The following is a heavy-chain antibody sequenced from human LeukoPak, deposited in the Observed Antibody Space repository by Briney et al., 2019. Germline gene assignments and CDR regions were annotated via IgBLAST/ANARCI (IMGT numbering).Heavy chain of an antibody. CDR3: ARDEYASSPGYFDY. V-gene: IGHV3-21*01. D-gene: IGHD6-6*01. CDR1: GFTFNNYA. Sequence: GGSLRLSCAASGFTFNNYAMTWVRQAPGKGLEWVSCISSSGSYIYYADSVKGRFTISRDNAKNSLYLQMDRLRAEDTAVYYCARDEYASSPGYFDYWGQGTLVTVSS. J-gene: IGHJ4*02. CDR2: ISSSGSYI.